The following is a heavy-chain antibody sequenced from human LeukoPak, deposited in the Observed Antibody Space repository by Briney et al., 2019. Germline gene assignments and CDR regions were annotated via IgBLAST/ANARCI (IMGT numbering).Heavy chain of an antibody. CDR3: ASTFPYCGGGSCAL. CDR1: GIPFTNF. Sequence: PGGSLRLSCAASGIPFTNFWVRQAPGKGLEWVSYLSSSGSTNYYADSVKGRFTISRDNAKNSLYLQMNSLRAEDTAIYYCASTFPYCGGGSCALGGQGTLVTVSS. V-gene: IGHV3-48*03. D-gene: IGHD2-15*01. J-gene: IGHJ4*02. CDR2: LSSSGSTN.